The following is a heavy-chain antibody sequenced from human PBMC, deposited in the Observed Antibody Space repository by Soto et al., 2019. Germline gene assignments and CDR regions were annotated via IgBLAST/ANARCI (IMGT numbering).Heavy chain of an antibody. D-gene: IGHD3-22*01. CDR3: ARDLAMDYDSSGYYYLFDL. CDR1: VGSISSYY. CDR2: IYTSGST. V-gene: IGHV4-4*07. Sequence: QVQLQESGPGLVKPSETLSLTCTVSVGSISSYYWSWIRQPAGKGLVWIGRIYTSGSTNYNPSLKRRVTMSVHTSKNQFHLKLSSVTAADTAVYYCARDLAMDYDSSGYYYLFDLLGRGTLVTVSS. J-gene: IGHJ2*01.